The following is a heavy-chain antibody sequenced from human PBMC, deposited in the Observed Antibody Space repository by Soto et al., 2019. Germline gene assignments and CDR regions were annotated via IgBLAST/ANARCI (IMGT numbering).Heavy chain of an antibody. J-gene: IGHJ6*02. V-gene: IGHV3-23*01. D-gene: IGHD3-10*01. CDR1: GFTFSSYA. Sequence: EVQLLESGGGLVQPGGSLRLSCAASGFTFSSYAMSWVRQAPGKGLEWVSAISGSGGSTYYADSVKGRFTISRDNSKNTLYLQMNSLRAEDTAVYYCAKLHRFGESRSYGMDVWGQGTTVTVSS. CDR2: ISGSGGST. CDR3: AKLHRFGESRSYGMDV.